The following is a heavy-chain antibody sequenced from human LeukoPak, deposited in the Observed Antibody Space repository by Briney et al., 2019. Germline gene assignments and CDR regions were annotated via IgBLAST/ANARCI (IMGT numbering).Heavy chain of an antibody. D-gene: IGHD3-3*01. CDR1: GLTVSSNY. Sequence: GGSLRLSCAASGLTVSSNYMSWVRQAPGKGLEWVSVIYSGGSTYYADSVKGRFTISRHNSKNTLYLQMNSLRAEDTAVYYCARVGDFWSGYYIDYWGQGTLVTVSS. V-gene: IGHV3-53*04. CDR2: IYSGGST. J-gene: IGHJ4*02. CDR3: ARVGDFWSGYYIDY.